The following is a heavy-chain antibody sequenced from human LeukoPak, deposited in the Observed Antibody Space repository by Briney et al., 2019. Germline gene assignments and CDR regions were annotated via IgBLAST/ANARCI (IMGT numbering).Heavy chain of an antibody. J-gene: IGHJ5*02. D-gene: IGHD6-19*01. V-gene: IGHV3-23*01. CDR2: ISGRGGST. CDR3: TTETRSSGWHNWFDP. Sequence: GGSLRLSCAASGFTFSSYAMSWVRQAPGKGLEWVSTISGRGGSTYYADSVKGRFTISRDNSKNTLDLQMNSLKTEDTAVYYCTTETRSSGWHNWFDPWGQGTLVTVSS. CDR1: GFTFSSYA.